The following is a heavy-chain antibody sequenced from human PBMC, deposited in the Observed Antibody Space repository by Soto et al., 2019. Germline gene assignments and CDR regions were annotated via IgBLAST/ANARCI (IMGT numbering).Heavy chain of an antibody. V-gene: IGHV3-23*01. D-gene: IGHD6-19*01. CDR2: ISGTGGST. CDR1: GFTFTSYA. CDR3: ARDRYANGWYSFDS. Sequence: EVQLLESGGGLVQPGGSLRLSCETSGFTFTSYAMSWVRQAPGGGLEWISGISGTGGSTYYADSVKGRFTISRDNSRNTLYLQLNSVRADDTAVYYCARDRYANGWYSFDSWGQGTLVPVSS. J-gene: IGHJ4*02.